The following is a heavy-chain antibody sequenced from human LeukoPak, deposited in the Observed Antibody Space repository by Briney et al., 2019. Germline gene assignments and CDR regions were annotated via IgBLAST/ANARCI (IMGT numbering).Heavy chain of an antibody. CDR2: IKKDGFFS. CDR1: GFPFRVRW. J-gene: IGHJ3*02. D-gene: IGHD6-13*01. CDR3: ARAVGIAAADAFDI. Sequence: PGGSLRLSCTASGFPFRVRWMHWVRQAPGKGLVWISLIKKDGFFSTYADSVKGRFTISRDDAKNTLYLQMDSLRADDTAVYYCARAVGIAAADAFDIWGQGTMVTVSS. V-gene: IGHV3-74*03.